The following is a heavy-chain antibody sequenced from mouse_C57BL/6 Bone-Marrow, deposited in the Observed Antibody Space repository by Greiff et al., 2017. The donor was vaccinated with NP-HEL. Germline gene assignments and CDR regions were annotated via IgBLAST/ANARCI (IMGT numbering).Heavy chain of an antibody. CDR2: ISDGGSYT. V-gene: IGHV5-4*03. CDR1: GFTFSSYA. CDR3: ARGDYYGSSHWYFDV. D-gene: IGHD1-1*01. Sequence: EVKLVESGGGLVKPGGSLKLSCAASGFTFSSYAMSWVRQTPEKRLEWVATISDGGSYTYYPDNVKGRFTISRDNAKNNLYLQMSHLKSEDTAMYYCARGDYYGSSHWYFDVWGTGTTVTVSS. J-gene: IGHJ1*03.